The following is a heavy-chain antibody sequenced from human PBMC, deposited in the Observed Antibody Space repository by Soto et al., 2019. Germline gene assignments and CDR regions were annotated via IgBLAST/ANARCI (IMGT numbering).Heavy chain of an antibody. CDR3: ARYGSSSWYYFDY. J-gene: IGHJ4*02. CDR1: GGSISSYY. Sequence: PSETLSLTCTVSGGSISSYYWSWIRQPPGKGLEWIGYIYYSGSTNYNPSLKSRVTISVDTSKNQFSLKLSSVTAADTAVYYCARYGSSSWYYFDYWGQGTLVTVSS. CDR2: IYYSGST. V-gene: IGHV4-59*01. D-gene: IGHD6-13*01.